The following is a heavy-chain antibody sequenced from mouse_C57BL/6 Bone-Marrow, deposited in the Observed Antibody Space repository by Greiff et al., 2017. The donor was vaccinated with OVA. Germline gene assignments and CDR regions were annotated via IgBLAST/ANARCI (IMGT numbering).Heavy chain of an antibody. J-gene: IGHJ1*03. CDR3: ARDDGRSWDWYFDV. Sequence: EVQLVESGGGLVQPGGSLKLSCAASGFTFSDYYMYWVRQTPEKRLEWVAYISNGGGSTYYPDTVKGRFTISRDTAKHTLYLQMSRLKSETTAMYSSARDDGRSWDWYFDVWGTGTTVTVSS. D-gene: IGHD1-1*01. V-gene: IGHV5-12*01. CDR1: GFTFSDYY. CDR2: ISNGGGST.